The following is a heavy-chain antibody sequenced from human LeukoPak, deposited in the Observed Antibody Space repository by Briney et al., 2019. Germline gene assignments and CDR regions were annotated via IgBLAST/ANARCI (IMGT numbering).Heavy chain of an antibody. CDR2: INLDGSEK. D-gene: IGHD3-10*01. CDR1: GFTFRDYR. CDR3: ARDRRGGKSYYFHGMDV. Sequence: GGSLRLSCAVSGFTFRDYRMAWVRQAPGKGLEWVANINLDGSEKDYVDSVKGRFTISRDNAKNSLYLQMSSLRGEDTAVYYCARDRRGGKSYYFHGMDVWGQGTTVTVSS. J-gene: IGHJ6*02. V-gene: IGHV3-7*01.